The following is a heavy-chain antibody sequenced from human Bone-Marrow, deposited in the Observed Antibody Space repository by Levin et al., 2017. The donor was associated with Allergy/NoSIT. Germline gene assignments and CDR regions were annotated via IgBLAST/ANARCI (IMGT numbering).Heavy chain of an antibody. CDR3: ARRVGARNSSSWYFVRYYFDY. J-gene: IGHJ4*02. Sequence: GESLKISCKASGYTFTGYYMHWVRQAPGQGLEWMGWINPNSGGTNYAQKFQGRVTMTRDTSISTAYMELSRLRSDDTAVYYCARRVGARNSSSWYFVRYYFDYWGLGTLVTVSS. CDR2: INPNSGGT. V-gene: IGHV1-2*02. CDR1: GYTFTGYY. D-gene: IGHD6-13*01.